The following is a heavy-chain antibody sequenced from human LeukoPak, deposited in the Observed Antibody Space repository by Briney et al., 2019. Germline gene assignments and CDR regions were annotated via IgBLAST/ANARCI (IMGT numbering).Heavy chain of an antibody. D-gene: IGHD4-17*01. CDR2: IYPGDSDT. J-gene: IGHJ3*02. CDR3: ARAVYGDYGNDAFDI. Sequence: GESLKISCKASGYSFASYWIGWVRQMPGNGLECMGIIYPGDSDTRYSPSFQGQVTMSADKSISTAYLQCSSLKASDTAMYYCARAVYGDYGNDAFDIWGQGTMITVSS. V-gene: IGHV5-51*01. CDR1: GYSFASYW.